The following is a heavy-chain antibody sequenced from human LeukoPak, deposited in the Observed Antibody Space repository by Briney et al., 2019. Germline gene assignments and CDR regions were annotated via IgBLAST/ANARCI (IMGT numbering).Heavy chain of an antibody. CDR2: IRGNGET. CDR1: GLSFSSFA. Sequence: PGGSLRLSCAASGLSFSSFAMSWVRQGPARGLEWVSSIRGNGETCYADSVKGRFTLSSDSSGNTVYFQLNNLRVEDTAIYYCARASWVSSTDAVRWGQGTLVTVSS. D-gene: IGHD3-16*01. J-gene: IGHJ4*02. CDR3: ARASWVSSTDAVR. V-gene: IGHV3-23*01.